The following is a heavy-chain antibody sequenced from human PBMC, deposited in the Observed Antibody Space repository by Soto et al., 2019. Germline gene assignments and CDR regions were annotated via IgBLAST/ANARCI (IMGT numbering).Heavy chain of an antibody. V-gene: IGHV3-33*01. Sequence: QVQLVESGGGVVQPGRSLRLSCAASGFTFSSYGMHWVRQAPGKGLEWVAVIWYDGSNKYYADSVKGRFTISSDNSKNTLYLQMNSLRAEDTAVYYCARDSGATVTPFDYWGQGTLVTVSS. J-gene: IGHJ4*02. CDR3: ARDSGATVTPFDY. CDR2: IWYDGSNK. D-gene: IGHD4-17*01. CDR1: GFTFSSYG.